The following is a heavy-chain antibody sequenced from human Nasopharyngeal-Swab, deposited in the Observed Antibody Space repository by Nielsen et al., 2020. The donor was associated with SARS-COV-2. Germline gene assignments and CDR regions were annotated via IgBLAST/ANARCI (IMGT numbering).Heavy chain of an antibody. CDR2: IRGSGGST. J-gene: IGHJ3*02. CDR3: AKGGWAWNYVNAFDI. D-gene: IGHD1-7*01. CDR1: GFTFGSYA. V-gene: IGHV3-23*01. Sequence: GGSLRLSCAASGFTFGSYAMSWVRQAPGKGMEWVSAIRGSGGSTYYADSVKGRFTISRDNSKNTLYLQMNSLRAEDTAVYYCAKGGWAWNYVNAFDIWGQGTMVTVSS.